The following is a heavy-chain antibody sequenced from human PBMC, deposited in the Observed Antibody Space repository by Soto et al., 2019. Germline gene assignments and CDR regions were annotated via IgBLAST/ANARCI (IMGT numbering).Heavy chain of an antibody. D-gene: IGHD6-6*01. CDR3: ARSIAARRHLPYGMDV. CDR1: GGSISSGGYY. J-gene: IGHJ6*02. Sequence: PSETLSLTCTVSGGSISSGGYYWSWIRQHPGKGLEWIGYIYYSGSTYYNPSLKSRVTISVDTSKNQFSLKPSSVTAADTAVYYCARSIAARRHLPYGMDVWGQGTTVTVSS. CDR2: IYYSGST. V-gene: IGHV4-31*03.